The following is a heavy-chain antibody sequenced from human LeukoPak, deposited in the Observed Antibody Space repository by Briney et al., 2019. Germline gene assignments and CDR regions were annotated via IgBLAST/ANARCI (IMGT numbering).Heavy chain of an antibody. J-gene: IGHJ4*02. Sequence: ASVKVSPKPPGYTFTSSGISWVRQAPGQGVGWMGWVSSYKGNINYAQKLQGRVTMITETSTSTAYVEVRSLRSDETVVYYCARRNYGDYWGQGTLVTVSS. V-gene: IGHV1-18*01. CDR2: VSSYKGNI. D-gene: IGHD4-11*01. CDR3: ARRNYGDY. CDR1: GYTFTSSG.